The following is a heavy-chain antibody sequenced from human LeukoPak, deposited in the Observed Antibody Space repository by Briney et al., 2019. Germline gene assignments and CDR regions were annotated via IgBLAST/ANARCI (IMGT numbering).Heavy chain of an antibody. V-gene: IGHV1-2*02. CDR2: INPNSGGT. CDR1: GYTFTGYY. D-gene: IGHD6-19*01. Sequence: GASVKVSCKASGYTFTGYYMHWVRQAPGQGLEWMGWINPNSGGTNYAQKFQGRVTMTRDTSISTAYMELSRLRSDDTAVYYCARGVHSSGWYAKDYFDYWGQGTLVTVSS. CDR3: ARGVHSSGWYAKDYFDY. J-gene: IGHJ4*02.